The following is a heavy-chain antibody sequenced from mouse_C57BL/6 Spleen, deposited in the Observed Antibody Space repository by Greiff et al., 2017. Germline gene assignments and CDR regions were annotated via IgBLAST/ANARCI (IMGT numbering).Heavy chain of an antibody. CDR3: ARGGYGSSWYFDV. CDR1: GFTFSDYG. D-gene: IGHD1-1*01. J-gene: IGHJ1*03. Sequence: EVKLVESGGGLVKPGGSLKLSCAASGFTFSDYGMHWVRQAPEKGLEWVAYIRSSSSTIYYADTVKGRFTISRDTAKNPLFLQVTMLRSEETAMYYCARGGYGSSWYFDVWGTGTMVTVSS. V-gene: IGHV5-17*01. CDR2: IRSSSSTI.